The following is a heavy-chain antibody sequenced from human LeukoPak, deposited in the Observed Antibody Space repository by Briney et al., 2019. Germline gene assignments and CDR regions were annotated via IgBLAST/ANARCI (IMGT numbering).Heavy chain of an antibody. CDR3: ARGGKHGWFDP. J-gene: IGHJ5*02. V-gene: IGHV7-4-1*02. CDR2: INTNTGNP. D-gene: IGHD3-16*01. CDR1: GYTFTHYA. Sequence: ASVKVSCKASGYTFTHYAMNWMRQAPGQGLEWMGWINTNTGNPTYAQGFTGQFVFSLDTSVSTAYLQISSLKAEDTAVYYCARGGKHGWFDPWGQGTLVTVSS.